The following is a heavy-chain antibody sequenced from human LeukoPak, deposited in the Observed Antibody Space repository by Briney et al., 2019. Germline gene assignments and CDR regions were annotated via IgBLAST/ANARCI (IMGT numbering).Heavy chain of an antibody. CDR2: IISSSSTI. CDR1: GFTFSSYS. D-gene: IGHD6-6*01. CDR3: ARERGSSSSGLNWFDP. J-gene: IGHJ5*02. Sequence: GGSLRLSCAASGFTFSSYSMNWVRQAPGKGLEWVSYIISSSSTIYYADSVKGRFTISRDNAKNSLYLQMNSLRAEDTAVYYCARERGSSSSGLNWFDPWGQGTLVTVSS. V-gene: IGHV3-48*04.